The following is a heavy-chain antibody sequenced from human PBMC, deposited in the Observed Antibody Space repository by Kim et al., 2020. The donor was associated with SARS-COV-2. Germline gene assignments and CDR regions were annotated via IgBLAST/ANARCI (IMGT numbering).Heavy chain of an antibody. Sequence: SSSSSYIYYADSVKGRFTISRDNAKNSLYLQMNSLRAEDTAVYYCARGAEYWGQGTLVTVSS. CDR2: SSSSSYI. J-gene: IGHJ4*02. V-gene: IGHV3-21*01. CDR3: ARGAEY.